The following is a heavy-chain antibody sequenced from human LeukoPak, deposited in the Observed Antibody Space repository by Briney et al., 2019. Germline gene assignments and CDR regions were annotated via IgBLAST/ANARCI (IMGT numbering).Heavy chain of an antibody. J-gene: IGHJ4*02. CDR3: AKGYHYGRDY. Sequence: GGSLRLSCAASGFTFISYWMHWVRQAPGKGLEWVAFIRYDGSDEHYADSVKGRFTISRDNSKSTLFLQMNSLRPEDTAVYYCAKGYHYGRDYWGQGTLVTVSS. CDR2: IRYDGSDE. D-gene: IGHD5-18*01. V-gene: IGHV3-30*02. CDR1: GFTFISYW.